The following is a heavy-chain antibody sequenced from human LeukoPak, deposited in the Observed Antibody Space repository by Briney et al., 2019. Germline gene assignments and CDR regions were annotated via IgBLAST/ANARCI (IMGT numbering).Heavy chain of an antibody. Sequence: KTSETLSLTCTVPGASITNSDYYRDWIRQPPGKGLEWIGSIYYSGRTYYNPSLKSRVTIAVDTSKNRFSLKLNSVTAADTAVYYCARRSYRYYYDYWGQGTLVTVSS. J-gene: IGHJ4*02. CDR2: IYYSGRT. CDR3: ARRSYRYYYDY. CDR1: GASITNSDYY. V-gene: IGHV4-39*01. D-gene: IGHD3-16*02.